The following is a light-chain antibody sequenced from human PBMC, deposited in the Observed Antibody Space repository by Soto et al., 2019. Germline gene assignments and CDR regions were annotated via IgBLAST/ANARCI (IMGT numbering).Light chain of an antibody. CDR1: QSVSSY. J-gene: IGKJ1*01. V-gene: IGKV3-11*01. Sequence: EIVLTQSPATLSLSPGERATLSCRASQSVSSYLAWYQQKPGQAPRLLIYDASNRAPCIPARFSGSGSGTDFARTISSLEPEDFAVYYCQQRSNWPLGTFGQGTKVEIK. CDR3: QQRSNWPLGT. CDR2: DAS.